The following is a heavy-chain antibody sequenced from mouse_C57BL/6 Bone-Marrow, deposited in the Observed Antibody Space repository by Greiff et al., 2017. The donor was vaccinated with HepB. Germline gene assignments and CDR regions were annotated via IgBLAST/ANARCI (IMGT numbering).Heavy chain of an antibody. Sequence: VQLQQSDAELVKPGASVKISCKVSGYTFTDHTINWLKQRPEQGLEWIGYIDHRDGSTKYNEKFKGKATLTAEKASSTAYMQLNSRTSEDSAVYLCARSDYGSSHWYFDGWGTGTTVTVSS. J-gene: IGHJ1*03. CDR2: IDHRDGST. D-gene: IGHD1-1*01. V-gene: IGHV1-78*01. CDR1: GYTFTDHT. CDR3: ARSDYGSSHWYFDG.